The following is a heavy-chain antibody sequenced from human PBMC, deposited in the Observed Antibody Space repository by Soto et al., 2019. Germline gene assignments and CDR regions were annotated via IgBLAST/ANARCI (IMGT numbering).Heavy chain of an antibody. CDR3: ARQSRYVDWLPVYYMDV. Sequence: SETLSLTCAVYGGSFSGYYWSWIRQPPGKGLEWIGEINHSGSTNYNPSLKSRVTISVDTSKNQFSLKLSSVTAADTAVYYCARQSRYVDWLPVYYMDVWGKGTTVTVSS. D-gene: IGHD3-9*01. J-gene: IGHJ6*03. V-gene: IGHV4-34*01. CDR1: GGSFSGYY. CDR2: INHSGST.